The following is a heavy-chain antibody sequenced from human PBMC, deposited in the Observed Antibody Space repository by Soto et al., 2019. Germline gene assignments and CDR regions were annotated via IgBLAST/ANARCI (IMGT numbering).Heavy chain of an antibody. CDR2: ISAYNGNT. V-gene: IGHV1-18*01. Sequence: QVQLVQSGAEVKKPGASVKVSCKASGYTFTSYGISWVRQAPGQGLEWMGWISAYNGNTNYAQKLQGRVTMTTDTSTSTAYMELRSLRSDDTAVYYCARAVDYYDSSGYYTQEYFQHWGQGTLVTVSS. CDR3: ARAVDYYDSSGYYTQEYFQH. CDR1: GYTFTSYG. D-gene: IGHD3-22*01. J-gene: IGHJ1*01.